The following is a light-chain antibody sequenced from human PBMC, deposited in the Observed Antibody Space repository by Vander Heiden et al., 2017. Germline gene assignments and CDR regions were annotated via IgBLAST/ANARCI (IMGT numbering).Light chain of an antibody. CDR2: DTG. V-gene: IGLV7-46*01. CDR1: TGAVTSGHF. J-gene: IGLJ2*01. Sequence: AVLPPEPSLTVSPSAIVPPASGSSTGAVTSGHFPYWVQRKPGPAPRTLIYDTGRKLSLTPARLSGSLLGGKAALTLSGAQPEDEAEYYCVLSYSGARPVFGGGTKLTVL. CDR3: VLSYSGARPV.